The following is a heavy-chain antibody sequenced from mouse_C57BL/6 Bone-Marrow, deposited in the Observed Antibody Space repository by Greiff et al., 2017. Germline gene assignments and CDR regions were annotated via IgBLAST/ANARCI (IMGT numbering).Heavy chain of an antibody. V-gene: IGHV7-1*01. J-gene: IGHJ3*01. CDR3: ARDAFYDY. Sequence: EVHLVESGGGLVQSGRSLRLSCATSGFTFSDFYMEWVRQAPGKGLEWIAASRNKANDYTTEYSASVKGRFIVSRDTSQSILYLQMNALRAEDTAIYYCARDAFYDYWGQGTLVTVSA. CDR2: SRNKANDYTT. D-gene: IGHD2-3*01. CDR1: GFTFSDFY.